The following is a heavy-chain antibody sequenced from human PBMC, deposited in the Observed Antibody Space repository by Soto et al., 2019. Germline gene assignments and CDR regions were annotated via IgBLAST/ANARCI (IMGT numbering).Heavy chain of an antibody. CDR2: INPHSGST. J-gene: IGHJ6*02. CDR3: ARGSFSTSRGGIDL. V-gene: IGHV1-2*02. D-gene: IGHD3-16*02. CDR1: GFSFTINY. Sequence: ASVKVSCKASGFSFTINYFYWVRQAPGQGLEWMGWINPHSGSTKYAQKFQVGVSLTRDTSINTVYMEIQGLRSDDTAVYYCARGSFSTSRGGIDLWGQGTTVTVSS.